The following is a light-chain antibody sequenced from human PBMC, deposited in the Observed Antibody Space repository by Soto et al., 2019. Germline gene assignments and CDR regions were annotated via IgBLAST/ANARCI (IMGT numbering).Light chain of an antibody. CDR1: QSVVSS. V-gene: IGKV3-11*01. CDR2: DAS. CDR3: QQRSNWPLT. J-gene: IGKJ4*01. Sequence: EIVLTQSPATLSLSPGERATLSCRASQSVVSSLVWYQQKPGQAPRVLMYDASTRATGIPARFIGSGSGTDFTLNISGLDPEDFAVYYCQQRSNWPLTFGGGTEVEI.